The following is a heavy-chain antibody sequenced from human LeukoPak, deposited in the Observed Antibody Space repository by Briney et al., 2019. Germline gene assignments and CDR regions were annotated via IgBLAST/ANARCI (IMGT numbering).Heavy chain of an antibody. CDR2: IRYDGSDK. J-gene: IGHJ6*03. CDR1: GFSFSTYG. D-gene: IGHD2/OR15-2a*01. CDR3: AKGSYNCNGNSCPQYYYYMDV. Sequence: GGSLRLSCSASGFSFSTYGMHWVRQAPGKGLEWVAFIRYDGSDKYYADSVKGRFTISRDNSKNTVYLQMNSLRAEDTAAYSCAKGSYNCNGNSCPQYYYYMDVWGKGTTVTVSS. V-gene: IGHV3-30*02.